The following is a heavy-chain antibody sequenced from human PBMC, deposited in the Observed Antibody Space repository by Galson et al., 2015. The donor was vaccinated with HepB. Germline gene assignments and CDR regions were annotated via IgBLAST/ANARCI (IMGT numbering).Heavy chain of an antibody. CDR2: IYYSGTT. CDR3: ARDLWVGGGDKYRGMDV. CDR1: GGSISRSNDY. D-gene: IGHD3-10*01. Sequence: LSLTCTVSGGSISRSNDYWGWIRQPPGKGLKWIATIYYSGTTYYNPSLKSRVTISVDTSKSQFSLKLSSVTASDTAVYYCARDLWVGGGDKYRGMDVWGRGTTVTVSS. V-gene: IGHV4-39*02. J-gene: IGHJ6*02.